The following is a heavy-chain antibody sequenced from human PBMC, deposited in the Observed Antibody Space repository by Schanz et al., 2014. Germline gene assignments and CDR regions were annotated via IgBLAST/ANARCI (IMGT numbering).Heavy chain of an antibody. CDR2: VRNRRNSDII. CDR3: FSMHYGNSVY. V-gene: IGHV3-72*01. CDR1: GFTFRDFG. D-gene: IGHD1-7*01. J-gene: IGHJ4*02. Sequence: VQLLESGGGVVQPGGSLRLSCAASGFTFRDFGLHWVRQAPGKGLEWLGRVRNRRNSDIIEYAASVEGRFTISRDESKNSVYLQMNSLQTDDTAVYYCFSMHYGNSVYWGQGTLVTVSS.